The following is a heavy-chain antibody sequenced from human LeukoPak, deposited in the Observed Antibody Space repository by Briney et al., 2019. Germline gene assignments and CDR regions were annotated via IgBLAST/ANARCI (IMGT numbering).Heavy chain of an antibody. V-gene: IGHV4-39*01. J-gene: IGHJ4*02. CDR3: ARPLSSSYFFDY. Sequence: PSETLSLTCTVSGGSVSSSSYSWGWIRQPPGKGLEWIGSFYYSGSTYYNPPLKSRVTISVDTSKNQFSLKLRSVTAADTAVYYCARPLSSSYFFDYWGQGTLVTVSS. D-gene: IGHD6-6*01. CDR1: GGSVSSSSYS. CDR2: FYYSGST.